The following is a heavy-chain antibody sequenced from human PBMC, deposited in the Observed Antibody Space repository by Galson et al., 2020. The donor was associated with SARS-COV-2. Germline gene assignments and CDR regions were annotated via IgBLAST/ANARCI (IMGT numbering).Heavy chain of an antibody. CDR3: ARHSCGNYYDSKYYYYDGMDV. Sequence: GESLKISCKGSGYSFTSYLIGWVRQMPGKGLELIGTIYPGDSDTRYSPSFQGQVTIPPDKPNSTAYLQWSSLKASDTAMYYCARHSCGNYYDSKYYYYDGMDVWGQGTTVTVSS. V-gene: IGHV5-51*01. D-gene: IGHD3-22*01. J-gene: IGHJ6*02. CDR2: IYPGDSDT. CDR1: GYSFTSYL.